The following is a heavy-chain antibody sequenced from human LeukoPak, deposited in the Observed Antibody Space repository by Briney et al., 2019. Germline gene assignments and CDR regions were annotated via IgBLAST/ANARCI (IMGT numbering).Heavy chain of an antibody. CDR2: ISYDGTNK. D-gene: IGHD2-21*02. Sequence: GGSLRLSCAASGFTFSGYAMHWVRQAPGKGLEWVAVISYDGTNKYYADSVKGRFTISRDNSKNTLYLQMNSLRAEDTAVYYCAKGGGGVVTAIVDYWGQGTLVTVSS. CDR3: AKGGGGVVTAIVDY. J-gene: IGHJ4*02. CDR1: GFTFSGYA. V-gene: IGHV3-30*04.